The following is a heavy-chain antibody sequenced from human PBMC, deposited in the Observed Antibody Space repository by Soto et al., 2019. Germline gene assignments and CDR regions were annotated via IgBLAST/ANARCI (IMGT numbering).Heavy chain of an antibody. CDR2: IYHSGST. D-gene: IGHD3-10*01. Sequence: SDTLSLTCTVSGVYISSGYYWGWIRQPPGKGLEWIGSIYHSGSTYYNPSLKSRVTISVDTSKNQFSLKLSSVTAADTAVYYCARALITPYYFDYWGQGTLVTVSS. J-gene: IGHJ4*02. V-gene: IGHV4-38-2*02. CDR3: ARALITPYYFDY. CDR1: GVYISSGYY.